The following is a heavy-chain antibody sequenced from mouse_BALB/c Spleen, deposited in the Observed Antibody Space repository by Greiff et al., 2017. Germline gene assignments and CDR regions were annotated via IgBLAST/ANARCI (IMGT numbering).Heavy chain of an antibody. CDR3: ARDYGSSYFDV. CDR1: GFTFSDYG. J-gene: IGHJ1*01. CDR2: ISNLAYSI. V-gene: IGHV5-15*02. D-gene: IGHD1-1*01. Sequence: VQLVESGGGLVQPGGSRKLSCAASGFTFSDYGMAWVRQAPGKGPEWVAFISNLAYSIYYADTVTGRFTISRENAKNTLYLEMSSLRSEDTAMYYCARDYGSSYFDVWGAGTTVTVSS.